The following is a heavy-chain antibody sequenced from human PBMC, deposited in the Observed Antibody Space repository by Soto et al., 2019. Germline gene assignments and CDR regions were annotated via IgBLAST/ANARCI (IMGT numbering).Heavy chain of an antibody. Sequence: GESLKISCKGSGYSFTSYWIGWVRQMPGKGLEWMGVIYPGDSDTRYSPSFQGQVTISADKSISTAYLQWSSLKASDTAMYYCARHVEVRPHYYGMDAWGQGTTVTVSS. CDR2: IYPGDSDT. V-gene: IGHV5-51*01. CDR3: ARHVEVRPHYYGMDA. CDR1: GYSFTSYW. D-gene: IGHD3-10*01. J-gene: IGHJ6*02.